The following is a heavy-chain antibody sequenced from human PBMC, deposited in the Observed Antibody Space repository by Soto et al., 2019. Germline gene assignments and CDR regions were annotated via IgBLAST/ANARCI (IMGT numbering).Heavy chain of an antibody. V-gene: IGHV6-1*01. D-gene: IGHD3-3*01. Sequence: SQTLSLTCAISGDSVSSKSAAWNWIRQSPSRGPEWLGRTSYRSKWYNDYAASARGRFTISRDDAKTSVYLQMNSLRPDDTAVYYCTRGRFGYYGPWGQGTLVTVSS. CDR2: TSYRSKWYN. J-gene: IGHJ5*02. CDR1: GDSVSSKSAA. CDR3: TRGRFGYYGP.